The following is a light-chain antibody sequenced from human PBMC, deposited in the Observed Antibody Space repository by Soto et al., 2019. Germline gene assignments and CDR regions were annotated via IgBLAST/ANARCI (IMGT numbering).Light chain of an antibody. CDR1: QNIRNS. CDR3: QQSYSTPSIT. Sequence: DIQMTQAPSSLSASVGDRVNITCRASQNIRNSLNWYQQKPGKAPKLLISSTSSLQSGVPSRFSGSGSGTDFTLTISSFQPEDFSSYYWQQSYSTPSITCGQGTRLEI. V-gene: IGKV1-39*01. J-gene: IGKJ5*01. CDR2: STS.